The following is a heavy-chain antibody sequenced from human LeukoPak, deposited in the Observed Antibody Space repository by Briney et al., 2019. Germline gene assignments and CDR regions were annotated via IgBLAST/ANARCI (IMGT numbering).Heavy chain of an antibody. Sequence: KPSETLSLTCAVYGGSFSGYYWSWIRQPPGKGLEWIGEINHSGSTNYNPSLKSRVTISVDTSKNQFSLKLSSVTAADTAVYYCARGGGSGWYFRGVPNFDYWGQGTLVTVSS. CDR3: ARGGGSGWYFRGVPNFDY. D-gene: IGHD6-19*01. CDR2: INHSGST. CDR1: GGSFSGYY. J-gene: IGHJ4*02. V-gene: IGHV4-34*01.